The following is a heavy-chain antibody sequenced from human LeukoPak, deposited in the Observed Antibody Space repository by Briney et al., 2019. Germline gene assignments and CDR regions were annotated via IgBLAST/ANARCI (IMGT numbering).Heavy chain of an antibody. J-gene: IGHJ2*01. Sequence: SETLSLTCTVFGDSKSYYWGWIRQPPGKGLEWIGTIYSSGTTYYTPSLKGRVTISVDMSKNQFSLKLRSVTAADTAVYYCARPETTSMVPWFFDLWGRGILVTVSS. CDR3: ARPETTSMVPWFFDL. CDR2: IYSSGTT. CDR1: GDSKSYY. V-gene: IGHV4-39*01. D-gene: IGHD5-18*01.